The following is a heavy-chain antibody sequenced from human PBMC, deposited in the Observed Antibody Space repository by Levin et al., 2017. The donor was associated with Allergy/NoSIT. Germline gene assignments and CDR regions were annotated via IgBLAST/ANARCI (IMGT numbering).Heavy chain of an antibody. CDR3: ARGTGRLFYSSSRRVFDL. CDR2: INHSGTT. J-gene: IGHJ2*01. Sequence: RASETLSLTCAVYGDSFSGYYWSWIRQPPGKRLEWIGEINHSGTTNYDPSLKSRVTISLDTSTNHVSLKLTSVTAADTALYYCARGTGRLFYSSSRRVFDLWGRGTLVTVSP. CDR1: GDSFSGYY. V-gene: IGHV4-34*01. D-gene: IGHD6-13*01.